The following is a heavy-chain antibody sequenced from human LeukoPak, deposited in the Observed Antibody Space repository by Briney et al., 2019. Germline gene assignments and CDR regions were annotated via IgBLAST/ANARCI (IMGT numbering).Heavy chain of an antibody. D-gene: IGHD2-2*01. V-gene: IGHV4-39*07. CDR3: ARGVPVVPAAKGAFDY. J-gene: IGHJ4*02. Sequence: SETLSLTCTVSGGSISSSSYYWGWIRQPPGKGLEWIGSIYYSGSTYYNPSLKSRVTISVDTSKNQFSLKLSSVTAADTAVYYCARGVPVVPAAKGAFDYWGQGTLVTVSS. CDR2: IYYSGST. CDR1: GGSISSSSYY.